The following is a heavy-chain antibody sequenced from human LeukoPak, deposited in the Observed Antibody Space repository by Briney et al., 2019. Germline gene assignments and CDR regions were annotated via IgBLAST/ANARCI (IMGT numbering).Heavy chain of an antibody. CDR2: VDQTGSP. CDR1: GGSLRSDRHN. D-gene: IGHD2-15*01. Sequence: SETLSLTCSVSGGSLRSDRHNWAWVRQSADKGLEHIGSVDQTGSPYYNPPLKSRVTISVDTSNKQFSLNLTSVTAADTAVYYCARDLGGYPFFMDVWGKGITVTVSS. CDR3: ARDLGGYPFFMDV. J-gene: IGHJ6*03. V-gene: IGHV4-39*07.